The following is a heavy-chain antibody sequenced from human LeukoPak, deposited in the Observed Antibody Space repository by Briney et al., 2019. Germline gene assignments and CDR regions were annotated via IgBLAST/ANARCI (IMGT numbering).Heavy chain of an antibody. Sequence: SETLSLTCTVSVGSISSSSYYWGWIRQPPGKGLEWIGSIYYSGSTYYNPSLKSRVTISVVTSKNQFSLKLRSVTAADTAVYYCSGRRGYRGYAMYDYWGQGTLVTVSS. J-gene: IGHJ4*02. D-gene: IGHD5-12*01. CDR2: IYYSGST. CDR3: SGRRGYRGYAMYDY. V-gene: IGHV4-39*01. CDR1: VGSISSSSYY.